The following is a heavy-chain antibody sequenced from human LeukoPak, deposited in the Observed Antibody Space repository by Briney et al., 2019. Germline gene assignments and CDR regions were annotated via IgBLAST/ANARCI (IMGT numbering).Heavy chain of an antibody. D-gene: IGHD6-19*01. J-gene: IGHJ4*02. V-gene: IGHV4-34*01. Sequence: PSETLSLTCAVYGGSFSGYYWSWIRQPPGKGPEWIGEINHSGSTNYNPSLKSRVTISVDTSKNQFSLKLSSVTAADTAVYYCARGRRRIAVAGKVDYWGQGTLVTVSS. CDR3: ARGRRRIAVAGKVDY. CDR1: GGSFSGYY. CDR2: INHSGST.